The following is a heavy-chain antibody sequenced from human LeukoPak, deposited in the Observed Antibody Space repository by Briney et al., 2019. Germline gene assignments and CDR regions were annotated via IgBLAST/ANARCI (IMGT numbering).Heavy chain of an antibody. V-gene: IGHV1-8*01. CDR2: MNPNSGNT. J-gene: IGHJ5*02. D-gene: IGHD6-6*01. CDR3: ARLVAARLSWFDP. Sequence: ASVKVSCKASGYTFTSYDINWVRQATGQGLEWMGWMNPNSGNTGYAQKFQGRVTMTRNTSISTAYMELSSLRSEDTAAYYCARLVAARLSWFDPWGQGTLVTVSS. CDR1: GYTFTSYD.